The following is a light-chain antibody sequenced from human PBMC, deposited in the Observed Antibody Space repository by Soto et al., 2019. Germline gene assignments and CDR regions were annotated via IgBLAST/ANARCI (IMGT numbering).Light chain of an antibody. J-gene: IGKJ5*01. V-gene: IGKV3-20*01. Sequence: ESVLTQSPGSLSLSPGERATLSCRASQSVSSNYLAWYQHKPGQAPRLLIYGASSRATGIPDRFSGSGSGTDFTLTISRLEPEDFAVYYCHHYGSRLSITFGQGTRLEIK. CDR3: HHYGSRLSIT. CDR2: GAS. CDR1: QSVSSNY.